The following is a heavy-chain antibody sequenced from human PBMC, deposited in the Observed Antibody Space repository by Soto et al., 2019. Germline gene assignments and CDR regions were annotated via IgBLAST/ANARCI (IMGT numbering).Heavy chain of an antibody. J-gene: IGHJ4*02. CDR2: IIPIFGTA. CDR3: ARSDSVRGVIIGGYDY. Sequence: QVQLVQSGAEVKKPGSSVKVSCKASGGTFSSYAISRVRQAPGQGLEWMGGIIPIFGTANYAQKFQGRVTITADESTSTAYMELSSLRSEDTAVYYCARSDSVRGVIIGGYDYWGQGTLVTVSS. D-gene: IGHD3-10*01. V-gene: IGHV1-69*01. CDR1: GGTFSSYA.